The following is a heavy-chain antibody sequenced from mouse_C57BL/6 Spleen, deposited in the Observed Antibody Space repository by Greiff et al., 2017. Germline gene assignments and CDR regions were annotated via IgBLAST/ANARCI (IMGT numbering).Heavy chain of an antibody. CDR1: GYTLTSYD. V-gene: IGHV1-85*01. CDR3: ARWGTTVPVDWYFDV. J-gene: IGHJ1*03. Sequence: QVQLQQSGPELVKPGASVKLSCKASGYTLTSYDINWVKQRPGQGLEWIGWIYPRDGSTKYNEKFKGKATLTVDTSSSTAYMELHSLTSEDSAVYFCARWGTTVPVDWYFDVWGTGTTVTVSS. CDR2: IYPRDGST. D-gene: IGHD1-1*01.